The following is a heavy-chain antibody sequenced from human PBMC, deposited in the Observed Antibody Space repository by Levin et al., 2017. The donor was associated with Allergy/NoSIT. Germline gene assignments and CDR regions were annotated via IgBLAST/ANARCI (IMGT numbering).Heavy chain of an antibody. CDR3: ARHSTTWPH. J-gene: IGHJ4*02. Sequence: SETLSLTCSVSGASISSSTYFWGWIRQPPGKGLEWIGSIFYSGTTYYNPSLKSRVTVSVDTSKNQFSLRLSSVTASDTAVYFCARHSTTWPHWGQGTLVTVSS. V-gene: IGHV4-39*01. D-gene: IGHD2-2*01. CDR1: GASISSSTYF. CDR2: IFYSGTT.